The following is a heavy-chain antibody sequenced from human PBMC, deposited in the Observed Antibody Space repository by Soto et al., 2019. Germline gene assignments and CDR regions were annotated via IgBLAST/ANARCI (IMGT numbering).Heavy chain of an antibody. CDR3: ATTVTTLQWIDY. CDR2: ISYSGST. V-gene: IGHV4-59*08. D-gene: IGHD4-17*01. J-gene: IGHJ4*02. Sequence: QVQLQESGPGLVTPSETLSLTYTVSGGSISSYYWNWIRQPPGKGLEWIGYISYSGSTNYNPSLKSRVTISVDTSKNQFSLKLSSVTAADTAVYYCATTVTTLQWIDYWGQGTLVTVSS. CDR1: GGSISSYY.